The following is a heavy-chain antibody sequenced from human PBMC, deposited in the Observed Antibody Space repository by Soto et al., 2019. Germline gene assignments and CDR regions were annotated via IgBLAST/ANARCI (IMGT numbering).Heavy chain of an antibody. CDR2: IYSGGST. D-gene: IGHD6-13*01. Sequence: GGSLRLSCAASGFTVSSNYMCWVRQAPGKGLEWVSVIYSGGSTYYADSVKGRFTISRDNSKNTLYLQMNSLRAEDTAVYYCASGTITAALDAFDIWGQGTMVTVSS. CDR1: GFTVSSNY. CDR3: ASGTITAALDAFDI. V-gene: IGHV3-66*01. J-gene: IGHJ3*02.